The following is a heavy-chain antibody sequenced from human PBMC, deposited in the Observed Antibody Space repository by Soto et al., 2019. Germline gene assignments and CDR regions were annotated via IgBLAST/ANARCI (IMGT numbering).Heavy chain of an antibody. V-gene: IGHV3-30*18. Sequence: SLRLSCAASRFTFSSYGVHWVPQTPFKGLEWVAVISYDGSNKYYADSVKGRFTISRDNSKNTLYLQMNSLRAEDTAVYYCAKEGLEWVTTVFDYWGQGTLVTVSS. J-gene: IGHJ4*02. CDR1: RFTFSSYG. D-gene: IGHD4-17*01. CDR3: AKEGLEWVTTVFDY. CDR2: ISYDGSNK.